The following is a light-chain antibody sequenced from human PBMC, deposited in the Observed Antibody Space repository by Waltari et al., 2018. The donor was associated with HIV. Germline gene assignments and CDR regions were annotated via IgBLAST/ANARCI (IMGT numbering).Light chain of an antibody. CDR3: QSYDSSLTVLI. CDR1: SPTIGAGYD. V-gene: IGLV1-40*01. J-gene: IGLJ2*01. CDR2: GNS. Sequence: QSVLTKPPSVSGAPGRRVTIPCTGASPTIGAGYDVHWYQPVPGTAPKLLIFGNSTRPSGVPDRFSGSKSATSASLAITGLQAEDEADYYCQSYDSSLTVLIFGGGTKLTVL.